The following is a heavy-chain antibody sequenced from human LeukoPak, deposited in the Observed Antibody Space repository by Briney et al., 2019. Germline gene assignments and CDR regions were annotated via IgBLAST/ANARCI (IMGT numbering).Heavy chain of an antibody. CDR2: IIPIFGTA. CDR1: GGTFSSYA. V-gene: IGHV1-69*01. J-gene: IGHJ6*02. D-gene: IGHD2-15*01. CDR3: ARGYCSGGSCSLYYYGMDV. Sequence: SVKVSCKASGGTFSSYAISWVRQAPGQGLEWRGGIIPIFGTANYAQKFQGRVTITADESTSTAYMELSSLRSEDTAVYYCARGYCSGGSCSLYYYGMDVWGQGTTVTVSS.